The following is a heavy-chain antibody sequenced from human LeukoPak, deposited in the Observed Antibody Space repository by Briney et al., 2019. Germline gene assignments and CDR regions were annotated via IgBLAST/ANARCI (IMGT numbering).Heavy chain of an antibody. CDR2: IYTSGST. V-gene: IGHV4-4*07. Sequence: SETLSLTCTVSGGSISSYYWSWIRQPAGRGLEWIGRIYTSGSTNYNPSLKSRVTMSVDTSKNQFSLKLSSVAAADTAVYYCAIGDDFWSGYYNYWGQGTLVTVSS. J-gene: IGHJ4*02. CDR1: GGSISSYY. D-gene: IGHD3-3*01. CDR3: AIGDDFWSGYYNY.